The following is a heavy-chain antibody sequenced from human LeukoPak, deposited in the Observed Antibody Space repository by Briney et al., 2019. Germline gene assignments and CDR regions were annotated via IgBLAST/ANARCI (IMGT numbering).Heavy chain of an antibody. CDR1: GASVSSGSYY. Sequence: SETLSLTCTVSGASVSSGSYYWSWIRQPPGKGLEWIGYIYYSGSTNYNPSLKSRVTISVDTSKNQFSLKLSSMTAADTAVYYCARGSRGYSYGWGQGTLVTVSS. V-gene: IGHV4-61*01. D-gene: IGHD5-18*01. J-gene: IGHJ4*02. CDR3: ARGSRGYSYG. CDR2: IYYSGST.